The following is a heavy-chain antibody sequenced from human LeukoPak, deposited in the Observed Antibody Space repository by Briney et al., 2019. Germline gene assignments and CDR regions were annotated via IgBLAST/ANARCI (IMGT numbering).Heavy chain of an antibody. D-gene: IGHD3-16*01. CDR1: GYSFTHYY. Sequence: ASVKVSCKASGYSFTHYYMHWVRQAPGQGLEWMGWINPNSGGTNSAQKFQGRVTMTRDTSITTVYMEVNWLTSDDTAIYYCARADRLHGGPYLIGPWGQGTLVTVSS. J-gene: IGHJ5*02. CDR3: ARADRLHGGPYLIGP. CDR2: INPNSGGT. V-gene: IGHV1-2*02.